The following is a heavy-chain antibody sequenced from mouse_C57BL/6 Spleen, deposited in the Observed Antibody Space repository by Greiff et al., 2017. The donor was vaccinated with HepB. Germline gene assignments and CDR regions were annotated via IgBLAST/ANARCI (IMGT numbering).Heavy chain of an antibody. J-gene: IGHJ4*01. D-gene: IGHD1-1*01. CDR3: VRDDYGSSYPYYYAMDY. V-gene: IGHV10-3*01. Sequence: GGGLVQPKGSLKLSCAASGFTFNTYAMHWVRQAPGKGLEWVARIRSKSSNYATYYADSVKDRFTISRDDSQSMLYLQMNNLKTEDTAMYYCVRDDYGSSYPYYYAMDYWGQGTSVTVSS. CDR1: GFTFNTYA. CDR2: IRSKSSNYAT.